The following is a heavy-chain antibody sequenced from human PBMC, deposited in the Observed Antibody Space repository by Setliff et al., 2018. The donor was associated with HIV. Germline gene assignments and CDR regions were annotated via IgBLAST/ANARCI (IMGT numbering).Heavy chain of an antibody. CDR1: GFTFSDYS. CDR3: ARGIYTGYDHFDY. Sequence: GGSLRLSCAASGFTFSDYSMSWVRQAPGKGLEWVSYISSSSSTIYYADSVKGRFTISRDNAKNSLYLQMNSLRAEDTAVYCCARGIYTGYDHFDYWGQGTLVTVSS. V-gene: IGHV3-48*01. CDR2: ISSSSSTI. J-gene: IGHJ4*02. D-gene: IGHD5-12*01.